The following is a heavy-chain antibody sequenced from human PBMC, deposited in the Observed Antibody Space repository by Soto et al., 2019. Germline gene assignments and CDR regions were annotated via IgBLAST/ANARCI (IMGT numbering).Heavy chain of an antibody. D-gene: IGHD6-13*01. CDR1: GGSISSGDYY. CDR3: ARERGSRSWYATDY. J-gene: IGHJ4*02. CDR2: IYYSGST. Sequence: SETLSLTCTVSGGSISSGDYYWSWIRQPPGKGLEWIGYIYYSGSTYYNPSLKSRVTISVDTSKNQFSLKLSPVTAAETAVYYCARERGSRSWYATDYWGPGTLVTVSS. V-gene: IGHV4-30-4*01.